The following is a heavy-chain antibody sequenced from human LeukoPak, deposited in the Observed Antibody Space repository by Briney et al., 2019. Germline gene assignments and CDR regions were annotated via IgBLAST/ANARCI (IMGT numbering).Heavy chain of an antibody. V-gene: IGHV3-33*01. D-gene: IGHD6-6*01. CDR1: GFTFSQFG. J-gene: IGHJ4*02. CDR2: IWYDGSEK. Sequence: GGSLRLSCAASGFTFSQFGMHWVRQAPGKGPEWVAIIWYDGSEKFYGDSVKGRLTISRDNSKNTLYLQMDSLRAEDTAVYYCARDRGTTSSAGYYFDYWGQGTLVTVSS. CDR3: ARDRGTTSSAGYYFDY.